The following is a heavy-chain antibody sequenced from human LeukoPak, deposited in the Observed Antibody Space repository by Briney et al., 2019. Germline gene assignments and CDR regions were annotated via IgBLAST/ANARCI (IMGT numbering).Heavy chain of an antibody. CDR1: GGSFSGYY. CDR3: SRSDTAMGDFDY. V-gene: IGHV4-34*01. D-gene: IGHD5-18*01. J-gene: IGHJ4*02. CDR2: INHSGST. Sequence: SETLSLTCAVYGGSFSGYYWSWIRQPPGKGLEWIGEINHSGSTNYNPSLKSRVTISVDTSKNQFSLKLSSVTAADTAVYYCSRSDTAMGDFDYWGQGTLVTVSS.